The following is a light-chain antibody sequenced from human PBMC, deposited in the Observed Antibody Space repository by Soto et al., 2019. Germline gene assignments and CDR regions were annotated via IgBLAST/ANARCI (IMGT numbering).Light chain of an antibody. CDR2: GAS. Sequence: IVLTQSPGTLSLSPGERATLSCRASQSVSNNYLAWYQQKPGQAPRLLIYGASSRATGIPDRFSGSGSGTDVTLTISRLEPEDFAVYYCQQYLRSPVTFGQGTKLEIK. J-gene: IGKJ2*01. V-gene: IGKV3-20*01. CDR3: QQYLRSPVT. CDR1: QSVSNNY.